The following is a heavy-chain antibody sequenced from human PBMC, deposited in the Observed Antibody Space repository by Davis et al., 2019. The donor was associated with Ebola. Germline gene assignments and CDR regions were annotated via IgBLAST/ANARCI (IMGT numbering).Heavy chain of an antibody. Sequence: ASVQVSCQASGYTFISYDINWVRQPTGQGRAWMGWMNPKSGNTGYAQKFQGRVIMTRNTSISTAYMELSSLRSEDTAVYYCARKRGTTVTTDNWFDPWGQGTLVTVSS. V-gene: IGHV1-8*01. D-gene: IGHD4-17*01. J-gene: IGHJ5*02. CDR3: ARKRGTTVTTDNWFDP. CDR1: GYTFISYD. CDR2: MNPKSGNT.